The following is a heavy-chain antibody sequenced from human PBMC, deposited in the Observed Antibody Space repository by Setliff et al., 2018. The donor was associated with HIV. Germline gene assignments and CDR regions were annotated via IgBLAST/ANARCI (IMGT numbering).Heavy chain of an antibody. CDR1: GGSFSNYY. CDR3: ARAADYHDSRGYWAPPRYFDY. D-gene: IGHD3-22*01. J-gene: IGHJ4*02. Sequence: SETLSLTCAVYGGSFSNYYWSWIRQHPGKGLEWIGEINHSGSTNYNPSPKSRVSISVDTSKKQFSLKLSSVSAADTAVYYCARAADYHDSRGYWAPPRYFDYWGQGTLVTVS. CDR2: INHSGST. V-gene: IGHV4-34*01.